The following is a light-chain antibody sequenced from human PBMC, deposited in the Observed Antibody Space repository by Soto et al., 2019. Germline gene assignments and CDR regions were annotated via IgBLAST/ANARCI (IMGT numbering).Light chain of an antibody. CDR2: DSS. CDR1: QSVGTY. CDR3: QQRSDWPST. V-gene: IGKV3-11*01. Sequence: EIVLTQSPATLSLSPGEIATLSCRASQSVGTYFAWYQHKPGQAPRLLIYDSSNRATGIPARFSGSGSGTGFTLTISSLEPEDFAVYYCQQRSDWPSTFGGGTKVEIK. J-gene: IGKJ4*01.